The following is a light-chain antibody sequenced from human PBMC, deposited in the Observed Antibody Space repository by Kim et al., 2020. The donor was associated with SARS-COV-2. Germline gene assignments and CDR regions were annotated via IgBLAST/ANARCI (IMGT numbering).Light chain of an antibody. J-gene: IGKJ4*01. CDR1: QSVSSY. Sequence: SLSPGESATLSCRASQSVSSYLAWYQQKPGQAPRLLIYDASNRATGIPARFSGSGSGTDFTLTISSLEPEDFVVYYCQQRINWPLTFGGGTKLEI. CDR3: QQRINWPLT. V-gene: IGKV3-11*01. CDR2: DAS.